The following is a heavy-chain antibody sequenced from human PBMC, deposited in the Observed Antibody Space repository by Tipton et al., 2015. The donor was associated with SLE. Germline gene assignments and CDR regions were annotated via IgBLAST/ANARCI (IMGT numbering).Heavy chain of an antibody. CDR2: TRNDGRNK. J-gene: IGHJ4*02. CDR1: GFIFNSHG. V-gene: IGHV3-30*02. CDR3: AKFPSSAYGDYGY. D-gene: IGHD4-17*01. Sequence: LRLSCAASGFIFNSHGMHWVRQAPGKGLQWVAFTRNDGRNKYYADSVKGRFTISRDNSKNTLYLQMSSLKTEDTAVYYCAKFPSSAYGDYGYWGQGTLVTVSS.